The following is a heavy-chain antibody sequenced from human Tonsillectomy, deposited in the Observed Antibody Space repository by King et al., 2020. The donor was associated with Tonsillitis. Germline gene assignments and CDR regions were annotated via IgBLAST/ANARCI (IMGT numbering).Heavy chain of an antibody. Sequence: QVQLVESGGGVVQPGRSLRLSCAASGFTFSSYGMHWVRQAPGKGLEWVAVISYDGSNKYYADSVQGRLTISRDKSKNTLYLQMNSLRAEDTAVYYCAKSGIQSSDYWGQGTLVTVSS. V-gene: IGHV3-30*18. D-gene: IGHD5-18*01. J-gene: IGHJ4*02. CDR2: ISYDGSNK. CDR1: GFTFSSYG. CDR3: AKSGIQSSDY.